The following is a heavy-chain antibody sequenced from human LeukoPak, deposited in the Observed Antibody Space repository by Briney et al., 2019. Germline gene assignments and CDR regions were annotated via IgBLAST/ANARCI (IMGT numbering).Heavy chain of an antibody. Sequence: GGSLRLSCAASGFTFSSYAMSWVRQAPGKGLEWVSAISGSGGSTYYADSVKGRFTISRDNSKNTLYLQMNSLRAEDTAVYYCAKDQKYDDYVWGSYRFDYWGQGTLVTVSS. J-gene: IGHJ4*02. CDR1: GFTFSSYA. V-gene: IGHV3-23*01. D-gene: IGHD3-16*02. CDR2: ISGSGGST. CDR3: AKDQKYDDYVWGSYRFDY.